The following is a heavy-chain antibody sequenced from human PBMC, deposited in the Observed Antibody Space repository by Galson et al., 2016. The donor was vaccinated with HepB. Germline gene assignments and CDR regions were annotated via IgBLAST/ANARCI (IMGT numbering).Heavy chain of an antibody. CDR1: GVSIRSYY. CDR2: LYDSGRT. Sequence: SETLSLTCTVSGVSIRSYYWNWVRQPPGKGLEWIGYLYDSGRTDYNPSLKSRVTISIDTSKNQFSLRLSSVTAADTAVYYCAGHYFDGSGYFLDYWGQGTVVTVSS. J-gene: IGHJ4*02. V-gene: IGHV4-59*08. D-gene: IGHD3-22*01. CDR3: AGHYFDGSGYFLDY.